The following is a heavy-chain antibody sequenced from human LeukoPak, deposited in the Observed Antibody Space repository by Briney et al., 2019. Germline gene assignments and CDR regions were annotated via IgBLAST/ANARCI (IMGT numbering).Heavy chain of an antibody. CDR3: ARATGSGWYTFDY. Sequence: PGGSLRLSCAASGSNVSSNYMSWVRQAPGKGLEWVSVIYSGGSTYYTDSVKGRFTISRHNSKNTLYLQMNSLRAEDTAVYYCARATGSGWYTFDYWGQGTLVTVSS. CDR2: IYSGGST. V-gene: IGHV3-53*04. D-gene: IGHD6-19*01. J-gene: IGHJ4*02. CDR1: GSNVSSNY.